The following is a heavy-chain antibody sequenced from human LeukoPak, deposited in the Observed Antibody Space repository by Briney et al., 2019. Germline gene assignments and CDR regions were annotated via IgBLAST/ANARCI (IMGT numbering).Heavy chain of an antibody. CDR1: GFTVSSSY. V-gene: IGHV3-53*01. D-gene: IGHD3-22*01. Sequence: PGGSLRLSCAASGFTVSSSYMTWVRQAPDKGLEWVSVIYSGGSTYYADSVKGRFTISRDNSKNTLYLQMNSLRAEDTAVYYCARDGGQRPSGSSTVGFDYWGQGTLVTVSS. CDR3: ARDGGQRPSGSSTVGFDY. J-gene: IGHJ4*02. CDR2: IYSGGST.